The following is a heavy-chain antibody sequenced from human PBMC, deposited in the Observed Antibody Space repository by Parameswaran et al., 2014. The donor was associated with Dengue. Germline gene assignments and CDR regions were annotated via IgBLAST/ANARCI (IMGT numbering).Heavy chain of an antibody. CDR3: AKDTGGWGKPTYYFDY. CDR2: ISWDGGST. J-gene: IGHJ4*02. D-gene: IGHD3-16*01. CDR1: GFTFDDYA. Sequence: GSLRLSCAASGFTFDDYAMHWVRQAPGKGLEWVSLISWDGGSTYYADSVKGRFTISRDNSKNSLYLQMNSLRAEDTALYYCAKDTGGWGKPTYYFDYWGQGTLVTVSS. V-gene: IGHV3-43D*04.